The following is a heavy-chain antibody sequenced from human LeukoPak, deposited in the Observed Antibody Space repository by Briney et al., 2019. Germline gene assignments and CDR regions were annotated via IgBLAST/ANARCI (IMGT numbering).Heavy chain of an antibody. CDR3: ATSGSYYRFEY. V-gene: IGHV3-33*01. CDR2: IWYDGSNK. J-gene: IGHJ4*02. Sequence: GRSLRLSCAASGFTFSSYGMHWVRQAPGKGLEWVAVIWYDGSNKYYADSVKGRFTISRDNSKNTLYPQMNSLRAEDTAVYYCATSGSYYRFEYWGQGTLVTVSS. D-gene: IGHD1-26*01. CDR1: GFTFSSYG.